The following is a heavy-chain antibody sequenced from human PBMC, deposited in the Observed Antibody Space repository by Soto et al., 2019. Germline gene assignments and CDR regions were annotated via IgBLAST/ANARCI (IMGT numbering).Heavy chain of an antibody. D-gene: IGHD4-17*01. Sequence: GGSLRLSCAPSAFTFSSYWTHLFHQAPGKGLVWVSRINSDGSSTSYADSVKGRFTIYRDNAKNTLYLQMNSLRAEDTAVYYCARSPSPVNPFFDYWGQGTLVTVSS. CDR2: INSDGSST. J-gene: IGHJ4*02. CDR1: AFTFSSYW. V-gene: IGHV3-74*01. CDR3: ARSPSPVNPFFDY.